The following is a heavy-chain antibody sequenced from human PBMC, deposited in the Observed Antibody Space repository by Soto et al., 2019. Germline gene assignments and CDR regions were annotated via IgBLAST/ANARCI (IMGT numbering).Heavy chain of an antibody. J-gene: IGHJ1*01. D-gene: IGHD5-18*01. Sequence: QVRLVQSGAEVKKPGSSVKVSCKASGGTFSSCAISWVRQAPGQGLEWMGGIIPIFGTANYAQKFQGRVTITADESTSTAYMELSSLRSEDTAVYYCARDDGYSYGYAYFQHWGQGTLVTVSS. CDR3: ARDDGYSYGYAYFQH. CDR2: IIPIFGTA. CDR1: GGTFSSCA. V-gene: IGHV1-69*01.